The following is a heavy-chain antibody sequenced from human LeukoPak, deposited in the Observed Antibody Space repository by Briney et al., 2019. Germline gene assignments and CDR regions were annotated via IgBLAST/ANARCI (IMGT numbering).Heavy chain of an antibody. Sequence: GGSLRLSCAASGFTFSRFAMSWVRQAPGKGLEWVSGFSGSGGSTYYADSVKGRFTISRDNAKNSLYLQMNSLRAEDTAVYYCARVRSNAFDMWGQGTMVTVSS. CDR2: FSGSGGST. CDR1: GFTFSRFA. J-gene: IGHJ3*02. CDR3: ARVRSNAFDM. V-gene: IGHV3-23*01.